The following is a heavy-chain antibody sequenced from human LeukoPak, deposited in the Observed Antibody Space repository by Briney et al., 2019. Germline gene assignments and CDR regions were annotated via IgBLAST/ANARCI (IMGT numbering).Heavy chain of an antibody. CDR2: IIPIFGTA. V-gene: IGHV1-69*13. D-gene: IGHD5-24*01. CDR3: ARVPTMATITHYFDY. Sequence: SVKVSCKASGGTFSSYAISWVRQAPGQGLEWMGGIIPIFGTANYAQKFQGRVTITADESTSTAYMELSSLRSEDTAVYYCARVPTMATITHYFDYWGQGTLVTVSS. J-gene: IGHJ4*02. CDR1: GGTFSSYA.